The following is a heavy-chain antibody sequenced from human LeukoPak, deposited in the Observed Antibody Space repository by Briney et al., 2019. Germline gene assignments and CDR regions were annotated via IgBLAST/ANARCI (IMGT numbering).Heavy chain of an antibody. Sequence: PSETLSLTCTVSGGSFSSHYWSWLRQPPGKGLEWIGYISYIGSTNSNPSLKSRVTISVDTSKNQFSLKLSSVAAADTAVYYCARDPTTVTKGLDIWGQGTMVTVAS. CDR3: ARDPTTVTKGLDI. CDR1: GGSFSSHY. D-gene: IGHD4-17*01. J-gene: IGHJ3*02. CDR2: ISYIGST. V-gene: IGHV4-59*11.